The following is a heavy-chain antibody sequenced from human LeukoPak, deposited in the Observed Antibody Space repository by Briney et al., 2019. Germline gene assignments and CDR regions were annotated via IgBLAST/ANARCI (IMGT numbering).Heavy chain of an antibody. CDR1: GFTFSSYA. CDR3: AKGTRYFDWLPD. CDR2: ISGSDGST. J-gene: IGHJ4*02. V-gene: IGHV3-23*01. D-gene: IGHD3-9*01. Sequence: GGSLRLSCAASGFTFSSYAMSWVRQAPGKGLEWVSAISGSDGSTYYADSVKGRFTISRDNSKNTLYLQMNSLRAEDTAVYYCAKGTRYFDWLPDWGQGTLVTVSS.